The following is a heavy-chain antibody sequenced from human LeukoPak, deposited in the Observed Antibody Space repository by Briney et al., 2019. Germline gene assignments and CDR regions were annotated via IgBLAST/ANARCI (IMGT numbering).Heavy chain of an antibody. J-gene: IGHJ4*02. Sequence: GGSLRLSCAASGLAFSAYKMHWVRQAPRKGLVWVSRISTDGYTTDYADFVQGRFTASRDNTKNTWSLEMNSLRAEDTAVYYCARVTIFGVVIGYWGQGTLVTVSS. V-gene: IGHV3-74*01. CDR2: ISTDGYTT. D-gene: IGHD3-3*01. CDR1: GLAFSAYK. CDR3: ARVTIFGVVIGY.